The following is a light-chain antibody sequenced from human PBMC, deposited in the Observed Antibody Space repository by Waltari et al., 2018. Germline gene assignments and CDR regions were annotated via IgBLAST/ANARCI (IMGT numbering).Light chain of an antibody. CDR2: GAS. Sequence: IVMTQSPATLSVSPGERATLSCRASQSISTHLAWFQEKPGQAPRLPIYGASTRATGVPARFSGSGSGTYFTLVINSLQSEDFAVYFCQQYDKWLRYSFGQGTKLEIK. CDR1: QSISTH. V-gene: IGKV3-15*01. J-gene: IGKJ2*01. CDR3: QQYDKWLRYS.